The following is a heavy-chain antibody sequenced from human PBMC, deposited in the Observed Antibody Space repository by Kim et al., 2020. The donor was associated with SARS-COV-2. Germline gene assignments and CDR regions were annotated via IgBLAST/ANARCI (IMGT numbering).Heavy chain of an antibody. D-gene: IGHD3-22*01. Sequence: KGRFTISRDNSKNTLYLQMNSLRAEDTAVYYCAIGWNTYYYDSSGYYYGYWGQGTLVTVSS. V-gene: IGHV3-30*07. J-gene: IGHJ4*01. CDR3: AIGWNTYYYDSSGYYYGY.